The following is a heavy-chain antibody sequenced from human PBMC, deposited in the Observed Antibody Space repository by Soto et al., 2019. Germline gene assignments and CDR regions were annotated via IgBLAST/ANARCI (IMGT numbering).Heavy chain of an antibody. V-gene: IGHV1-8*01. CDR1: GYTFTSYD. J-gene: IGHJ6*03. D-gene: IGHD3-3*01. CDR2: MNPNSGNT. Sequence: GASLKVSCKASGYTFTSYDINWVRQATGQGLEWMGWMNPNSGNTGYAQKFQGRVTMTRNTSISTAYMELSSLRSEDTAVYYCARGPHYDFWSGPYYYYMDVWGKGTTVTVSS. CDR3: ARGPHYDFWSGPYYYYMDV.